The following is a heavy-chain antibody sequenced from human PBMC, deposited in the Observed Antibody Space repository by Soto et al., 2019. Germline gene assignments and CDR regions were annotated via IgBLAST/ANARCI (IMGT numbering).Heavy chain of an antibody. CDR3: ARDGGYYDSSGYYYLATYYYYHGNVL. Sequence: LRLSCAASGFTFSSYSMNWVRQAPGKGLEWVSSISSSSSYIYYADSVKGRFTISRDNAKNSLYLQMNSLRAEDTAVYYCARDGGYYDSSGYYYLATYYYYHGNVLCGPATPVT. CDR1: GFTFSSYS. D-gene: IGHD3-22*01. V-gene: IGHV3-21*01. J-gene: IGHJ6*02. CDR2: ISSSSSYI.